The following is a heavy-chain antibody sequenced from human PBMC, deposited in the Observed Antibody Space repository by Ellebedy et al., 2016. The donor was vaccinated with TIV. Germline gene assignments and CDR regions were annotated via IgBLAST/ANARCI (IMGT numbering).Heavy chain of an antibody. CDR1: GGSFSGYY. V-gene: IGHV4-34*01. Sequence: MPGGSLRLSCAAYGGSFSGYYWSWIRQAPGKGLEWIGEINYSGSTNYNPSLKSRVTILVDTSKSQFSLRLTSATAADTAVYYCARGEGGVLLWFGEITLHSWGQGTLVTVSS. J-gene: IGHJ4*02. CDR3: ARGEGGVLLWFGEITLHS. D-gene: IGHD3-10*01. CDR2: INYSGST.